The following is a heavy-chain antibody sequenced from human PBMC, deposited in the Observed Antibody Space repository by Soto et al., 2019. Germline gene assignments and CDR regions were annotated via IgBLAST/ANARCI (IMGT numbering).Heavy chain of an antibody. CDR3: VKSSVSSIRGFSEYYGCDX. Sequence: GGSLRLSFSASGFTFSSFAMHWVRQAPDKGLHCVSSIGNHGGSTYYADSVNVRFTISIDNSNITLFLQMSSLSPEDTGVYYCVKSSVSSIRGFSEYYGCDXWGQGTTVTVS. D-gene: IGHD3-3*01. CDR1: GFTFSSFA. V-gene: IGHV3-64D*06. CDR2: IGNHGGST. J-gene: IGHJ6*02.